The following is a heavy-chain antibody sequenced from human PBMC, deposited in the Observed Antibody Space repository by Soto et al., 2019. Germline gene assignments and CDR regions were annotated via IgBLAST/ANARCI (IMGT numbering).Heavy chain of an antibody. CDR2: MNPNSGNT. J-gene: IGHJ3*02. Sequence: ASVKVSCKASEYTFTSYDINWVRQATGQGLEWMGWMNPNSGNTGYAQKFQGRVTMTRDTSTSTVYMELSSLRSEDTAVYYCARTTVTTDDAFDIWGQGTMVTVSS. CDR3: ARTTVTTDDAFDI. D-gene: IGHD4-17*01. V-gene: IGHV1-8*01. CDR1: EYTFTSYD.